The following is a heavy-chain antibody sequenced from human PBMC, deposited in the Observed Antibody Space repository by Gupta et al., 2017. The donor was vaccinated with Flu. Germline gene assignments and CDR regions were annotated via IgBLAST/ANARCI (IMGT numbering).Heavy chain of an antibody. Sequence: QVQLQESGPGLVKPSETLSLPCTVSGGSISSYYRSWIRQPAGKGLEWIGRIYTSGSTNYNPSLKSRVTMSVDTSKNQFSLKLSSVTAADTAVYYCARALGTVTSKTYYFDYWGQGTLVTVSS. CDR3: ARALGTVTSKTYYFDY. J-gene: IGHJ4*02. CDR1: GGSISSYY. D-gene: IGHD4-4*01. V-gene: IGHV4-4*07. CDR2: IYTSGST.